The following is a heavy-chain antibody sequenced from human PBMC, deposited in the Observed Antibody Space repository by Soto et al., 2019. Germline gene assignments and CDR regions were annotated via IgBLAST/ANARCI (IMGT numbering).Heavy chain of an antibody. CDR3: AVERKVVPAAMPYFDY. Sequence: EVQLLESGGGLVQPGGSLRLSCAASGFTFSSYAMSWVRQAPGKGLEWVSAISGSGGSTYYADSVKGRFTISRDNSKNTLYLQMNSLRDEDTAVYYCAVERKVVPAAMPYFDYWGQGTLVTVSS. V-gene: IGHV3-23*01. CDR2: ISGSGGST. CDR1: GFTFSSYA. D-gene: IGHD2-2*01. J-gene: IGHJ4*02.